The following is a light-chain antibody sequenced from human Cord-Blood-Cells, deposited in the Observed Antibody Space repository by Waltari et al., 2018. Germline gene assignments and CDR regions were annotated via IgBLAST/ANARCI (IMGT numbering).Light chain of an antibody. V-gene: IGLV2-23*02. CDR3: CSYAGSSTLV. Sequence: QSALTQPASVSGSPGQSITISCTGTSSDVGSYNLVSWYQQHPGKAPKLMIYEVSKRPSGVSNRFSGSESGNTASLTISGLQAEDEADYYCCSYAGSSTLVFGTGTKVTVL. CDR1: SSDVGSYNL. CDR2: EVS. J-gene: IGLJ1*01.